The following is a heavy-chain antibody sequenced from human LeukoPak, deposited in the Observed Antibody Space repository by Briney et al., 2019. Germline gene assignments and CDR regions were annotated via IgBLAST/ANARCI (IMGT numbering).Heavy chain of an antibody. Sequence: SETLSLTCTVSGGSISNYYWSWIRQPPGKGLERIGYIYYSGSTNYNPSLKSRVTISVDTSKNQFSLKLNSVTAADTAVYYCARRAYGSGSFNRYYFDYWGQGTLVAVSS. V-gene: IGHV4-59*08. CDR1: GGSISNYY. CDR2: IYYSGST. J-gene: IGHJ4*02. D-gene: IGHD3-10*01. CDR3: ARRAYGSGSFNRYYFDY.